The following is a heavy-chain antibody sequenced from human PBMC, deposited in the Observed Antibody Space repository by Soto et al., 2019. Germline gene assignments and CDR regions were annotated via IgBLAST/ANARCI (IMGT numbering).Heavy chain of an antibody. CDR1: GFSFSTSAVG. Sequence: QITLTESGPTLVKPTQTLTLTCTFSGFSFSTSAVGVGWIRQPPGKALEWLARIYWDDDKRYSPFLKSRLTITKDTSTNPVVLTMTNMDPVDTGTYYCAPLYWAASGTRYYFDYWGQGTLVTVSS. V-gene: IGHV2-5*02. CDR3: APLYWAASGTRYYFDY. CDR2: IYWDDDK. J-gene: IGHJ4*02. D-gene: IGHD6-13*01.